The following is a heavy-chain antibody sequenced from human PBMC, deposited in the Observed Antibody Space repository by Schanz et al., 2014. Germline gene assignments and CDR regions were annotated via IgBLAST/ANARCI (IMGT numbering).Heavy chain of an antibody. CDR2: ISYDGSNK. V-gene: IGHV3-30*19. J-gene: IGHJ4*02. Sequence: QVQLVESGGGVVQPGRSLRLSCAASGFIFSSYGLHWVRQAPGKGLEWVAVISYDGSNKYYADSVKGRFTMSRDNSKNTLYLHMNTLRSEDTAVYYCAKDSTHIDIVLVPTAIDYWGQGTLVTVSS. CDR1: GFIFSSYG. D-gene: IGHD2-2*01. CDR3: AKDSTHIDIVLVPTAIDY.